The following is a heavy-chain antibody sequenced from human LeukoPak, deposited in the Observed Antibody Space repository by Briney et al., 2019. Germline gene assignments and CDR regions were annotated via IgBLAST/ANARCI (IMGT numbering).Heavy chain of an antibody. CDR2: VDPEDGET. J-gene: IGHJ4*02. V-gene: IGHV1-24*01. CDR3: ATRADYGDFRSFDY. CDR1: GYTLTELS. Sequence: ASVKVSCKVSGYTLTELSMHCVRQAPGKRLEWMGGVDPEDGETIYAQKFQGRVTMTEDTSTDTAYMELSSLRSEDTAVYYCATRADYGDFRSFDYWGQGTLVTVSS. D-gene: IGHD4-17*01.